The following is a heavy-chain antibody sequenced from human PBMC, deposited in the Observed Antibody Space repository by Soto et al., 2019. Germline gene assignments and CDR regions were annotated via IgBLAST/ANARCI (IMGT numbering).Heavy chain of an antibody. D-gene: IGHD6-19*01. CDR1: GGTFSSYA. Sequence: QVQLVQSGAEVKKPGSSVKVSCKASGGTFSSYAISWVRQAPGQGLEWMGGIIPIFGTANYAQKFQGRVTITADESTRSAYMELSSLRSEDTAVYYCASPGIAVAGPDRSFDYWGQGTLVTVSS. J-gene: IGHJ4*02. V-gene: IGHV1-69*12. CDR2: IIPIFGTA. CDR3: ASPGIAVAGPDRSFDY.